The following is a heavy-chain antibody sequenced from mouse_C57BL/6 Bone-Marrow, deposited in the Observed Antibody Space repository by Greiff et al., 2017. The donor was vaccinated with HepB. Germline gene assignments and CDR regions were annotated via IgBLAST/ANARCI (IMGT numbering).Heavy chain of an antibody. Sequence: EVQGVESGGGLVQPKGSLKLSCAASGFTFNTYAMHWVRQAPGKGLEWVARIRSKSSNYATYYADSVKDRFTISRDDSQSMLYLQMNNLKTEDTAMYYCVRDKTTGGRYYAMDYWGQGTSVTVSS. J-gene: IGHJ4*01. D-gene: IGHD1-1*01. V-gene: IGHV10-3*01. CDR1: GFTFNTYA. CDR3: VRDKTTGGRYYAMDY. CDR2: IRSKSSNYAT.